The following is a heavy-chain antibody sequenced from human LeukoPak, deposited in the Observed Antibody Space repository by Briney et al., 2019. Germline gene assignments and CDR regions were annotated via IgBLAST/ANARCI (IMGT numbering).Heavy chain of an antibody. D-gene: IGHD5-18*01. Sequence: PGGSLRLSCAASGFTFSRHAMHWVRQAPGKGLEYISSISDNGGSTFYANSVKGRFTISRGNSNNMLYLQMGSLRVEDMAVYYCSRGLDRGYAYGPLEWGQGDLVTVSS. CDR3: SRGLDRGYAYGPLE. J-gene: IGHJ4*02. CDR2: ISDNGGST. CDR1: GFTFSRHA. V-gene: IGHV3-64*01.